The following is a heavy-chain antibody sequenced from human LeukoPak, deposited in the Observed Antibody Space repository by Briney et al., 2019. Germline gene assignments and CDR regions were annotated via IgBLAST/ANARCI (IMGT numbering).Heavy chain of an antibody. D-gene: IGHD6-6*01. V-gene: IGHV4-59*11. CDR3: ARGPFEYSSSSYFDY. J-gene: IGHJ4*02. Sequence: PSQTLSLTCTVSGGSIGSHYWSWIRQPPGKGLEWIGDIYYSGSINYNPSLKSRVTISVDMSKNQFSLKLSSVTAADTAVYYCARGPFEYSSSSYFDYWGQGTLVTVSS. CDR1: GGSIGSHY. CDR2: IYYSGSI.